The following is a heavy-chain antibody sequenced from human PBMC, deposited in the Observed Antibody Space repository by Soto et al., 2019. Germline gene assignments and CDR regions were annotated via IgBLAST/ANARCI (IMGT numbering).Heavy chain of an antibody. Sequence: SETLSITCTVTGESISSRSYYWGWIRQPPGKGLEWIGSIYYSGSTYNNPSLRSRVSMSIDTSKDQFSLKLKSVTAADTALYFCERQRTSVVTQASFDVWGPGSLVTVS. CDR1: GESISSRSYY. J-gene: IGHJ4*02. CDR3: ERQRTSVVTQASFDV. CDR2: IYYSGST. D-gene: IGHD2-21*02. V-gene: IGHV4-39*01.